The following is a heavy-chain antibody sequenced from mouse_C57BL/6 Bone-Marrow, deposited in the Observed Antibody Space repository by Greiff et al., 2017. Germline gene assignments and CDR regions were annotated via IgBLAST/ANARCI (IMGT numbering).Heavy chain of an antibody. CDR2: IWSDGSR. Sequence: VQLQQSGPGLVAPSQSLSITCTVSGFSLTSYGVHWVRQPPGKGLEWLVVIWSDGSRTYNSALKSRLSISKDNSKSQVFLKMNSLQTDDTAMYYCARSSNHIYYAMDYWGQGTSVTVSS. V-gene: IGHV2-6*03. CDR1: GFSLTSYG. D-gene: IGHD2-5*01. CDR3: ARSSNHIYYAMDY. J-gene: IGHJ4*01.